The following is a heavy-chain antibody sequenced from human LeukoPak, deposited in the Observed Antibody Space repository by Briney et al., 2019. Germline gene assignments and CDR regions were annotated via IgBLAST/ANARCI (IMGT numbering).Heavy chain of an antibody. CDR3: AVLLLEAGTDFDY. Sequence: GGSLRLSCAASGFTFSNYAMTWVRQAPGKGLEWVSTISGGGDSTYYADSVKGRFTISRDNSKKTLYLQVNSLRAEDTATYCCAVLLLEAGTDFDYWGQGTLVTVSS. J-gene: IGHJ4*02. V-gene: IGHV3-23*01. CDR1: GFTFSNYA. D-gene: IGHD6-19*01. CDR2: ISGGGDST.